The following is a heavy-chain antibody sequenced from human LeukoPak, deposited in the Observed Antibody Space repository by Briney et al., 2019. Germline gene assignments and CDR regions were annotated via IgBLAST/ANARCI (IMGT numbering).Heavy chain of an antibody. CDR1: GFTFDDYA. CDR2: ISWNSGSI. D-gene: IGHD4/OR15-4a*01. V-gene: IGHV3-9*01. Sequence: GGSLRLSCAASGFTFDDYAMPWVRHAPGKGLGWVSGISWNSGSIGYADSVKGRFTISRDNAKNSLYLQMNSLRAEDTALYYCAKDIRADYWDGMDVWGQGTTVTVSS. J-gene: IGHJ6*02. CDR3: AKDIRADYWDGMDV.